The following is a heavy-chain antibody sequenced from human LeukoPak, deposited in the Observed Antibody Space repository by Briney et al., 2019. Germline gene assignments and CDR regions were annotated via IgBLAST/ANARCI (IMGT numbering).Heavy chain of an antibody. D-gene: IGHD6-13*01. V-gene: IGHV3-74*01. CDR1: GFTFSSYW. CDR2: INSDGSST. Sequence: GGSLRLSCAASGFTFSSYWMHWVRQAPGKGLVWVSRINSDGSSTSYADSVKGRFTISRDNAKNTLYLQMNSLRAEDTAVYYCAGDPSSSSSWYSPSHFDYWGQGTLVTVSS. CDR3: AGDPSSSSSWYSPSHFDY. J-gene: IGHJ4*02.